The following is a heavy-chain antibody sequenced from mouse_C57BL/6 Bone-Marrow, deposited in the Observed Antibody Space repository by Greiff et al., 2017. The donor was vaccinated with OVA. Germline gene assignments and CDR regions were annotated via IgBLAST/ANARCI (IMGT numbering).Heavy chain of an antibody. CDR3: ARVYGSSYDYFDY. J-gene: IGHJ2*01. CDR2: IHPNSGST. Sequence: QVQLQQPGAELVKPGASVKLSCKASGYTFTSYWMHWVKQRPGQGLEWIGMIHPNSGSTNYNEKFKSKATLTVDKSSSTAYMQLSSLTSEDSAVYYCARVYGSSYDYFDYWGQGTTLTVSS. D-gene: IGHD1-1*01. CDR1: GYTFTSYW. V-gene: IGHV1-64*01.